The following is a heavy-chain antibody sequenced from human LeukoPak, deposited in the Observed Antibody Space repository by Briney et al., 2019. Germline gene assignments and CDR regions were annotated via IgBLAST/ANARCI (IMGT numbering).Heavy chain of an antibody. CDR1: GFTFSSYA. D-gene: IGHD2-15*01. Sequence: GGSLRLSCAASGFTFSSYAMHWVRQAPGKGLEWVAVISYDGSNKYYADSVKGRFTISRDNFKNTLYLQMNSLRAEDTAVYYCARDAFLCSGGSCYFYYYYYGMDVWGQGTTVTVSS. CDR3: ARDAFLCSGGSCYFYYYYYGMDV. CDR2: ISYDGSNK. V-gene: IGHV3-30-3*01. J-gene: IGHJ6*02.